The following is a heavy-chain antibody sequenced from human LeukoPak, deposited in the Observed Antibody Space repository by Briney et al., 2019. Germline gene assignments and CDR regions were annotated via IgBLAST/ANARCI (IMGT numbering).Heavy chain of an antibody. CDR1: GFTFNSYG. CDR2: ISGSGGST. Sequence: GGSLRLSCAASGFTFNSYGMHWVRQAPGKGLEWVSAISGSGGSTYYADSVKGRFTISRDNSKNTLYLQMNSLRAEDTAVYYCAKGCSGGSCYPVWGQGTLVTVSS. CDR3: AKGCSGGSCYPV. D-gene: IGHD2-15*01. J-gene: IGHJ4*02. V-gene: IGHV3-23*01.